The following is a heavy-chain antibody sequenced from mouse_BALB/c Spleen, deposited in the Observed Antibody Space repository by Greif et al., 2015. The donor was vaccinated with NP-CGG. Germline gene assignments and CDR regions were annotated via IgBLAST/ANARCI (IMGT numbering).Heavy chain of an antibody. CDR2: IYPGSGST. CDR3: TRGGNEYDVPFAY. Sequence: LQESGSELVRPGDLVKLSCKASGYTFTSYWMHWVKQRHGQGLEWIGNIYPGSGSTNYDEKFKSKGTLTVDTSSSTAYMHLSSLTSEDSAVYYCTRGGNEYDVPFAYWGQGTLVTVSA. J-gene: IGHJ3*01. CDR1: GYTFTSYW. D-gene: IGHD2-4*01. V-gene: IGHV1S22*01.